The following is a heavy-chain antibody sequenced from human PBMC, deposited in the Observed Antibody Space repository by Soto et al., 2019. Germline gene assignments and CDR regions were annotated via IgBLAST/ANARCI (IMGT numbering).Heavy chain of an antibody. J-gene: IGHJ4*02. Sequence: SVKVSCKTSGYIFTAYGLAWLRQAPGQRPEWMGWVSTNDDRTNYAQKFQGRATMTTDRSTTTTSMELRSLRPDDTAVYYCARELNTESSAYYSFAFWGQGTLVTVSS. V-gene: IGHV1-18*01. CDR1: GYIFTAYG. D-gene: IGHD3-22*01. CDR2: VSTNDDRT. CDR3: ARELNTESSAYYSFAF.